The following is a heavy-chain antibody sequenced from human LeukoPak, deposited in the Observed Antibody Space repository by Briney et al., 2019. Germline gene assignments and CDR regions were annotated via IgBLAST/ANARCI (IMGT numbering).Heavy chain of an antibody. V-gene: IGHV1-3*01. CDR3: ARNPPRTGDFNS. J-gene: IGHJ4*02. Sequence: ASVKVSCKASGYTFTSYAMHWVRQAPGQRLEWMGWINAGNGNTKYSQKFQGRVTITRDTSASTAYMELSALTSEDTAVYYCARNPPRTGDFNSWGQGALVTVSS. CDR1: GYTFTSYA. CDR2: INAGNGNT. D-gene: IGHD7-27*01.